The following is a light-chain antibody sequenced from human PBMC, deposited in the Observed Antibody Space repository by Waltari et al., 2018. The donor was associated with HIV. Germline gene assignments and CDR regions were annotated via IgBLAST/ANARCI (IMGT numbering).Light chain of an antibody. Sequence: DIVLTQSPDSLAVSLGERATTTRKSSPRVLFSSNNKNYLAWYQQKSGQAPKLLVSWASTRESGVPDRFSGSGSGTDFTLTISSLQAEDVAIYYCHQYYTTPRTFGQGTKVEIK. CDR1: PRVLFSSNNKNY. CDR2: WAS. V-gene: IGKV4-1*01. J-gene: IGKJ1*01. CDR3: HQYYTTPRT.